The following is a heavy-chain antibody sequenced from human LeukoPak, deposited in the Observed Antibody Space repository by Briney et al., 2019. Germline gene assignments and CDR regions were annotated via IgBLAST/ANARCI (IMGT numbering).Heavy chain of an antibody. CDR1: GGSISSGGYS. Sequence: SETLSLTCTVSGGSISSGGYSWSWIRQPPGKGLEWIASGDYSGGTYYNPSLESRVAISADMSKNQISLKLTSVTGADTAVYYCAGERGEEYSSGWYKTNYFYNWGQGIRVTVSS. J-gene: IGHJ4*02. V-gene: IGHV4-39*07. CDR2: GDYSGGT. D-gene: IGHD6-19*01. CDR3: AGERGEEYSSGWYKTNYFYN.